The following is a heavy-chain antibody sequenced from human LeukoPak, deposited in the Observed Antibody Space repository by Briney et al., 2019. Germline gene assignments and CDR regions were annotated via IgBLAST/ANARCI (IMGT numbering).Heavy chain of an antibody. V-gene: IGHV4-30-2*01. D-gene: IGHD1-26*01. CDR2: IYHSGST. Sequence: SETLSLTCAVSGGSISSGGYSWSWIRQPPGKGLEWIGYIYHSGSTYYNPSLKSRVTISVDRSKDQFSLKLSSVTAADTAVYYCARGKVGATGGYFDYWGQGTLVTVSS. CDR3: ARGKVGATGGYFDY. J-gene: IGHJ4*02. CDR1: GGSISSGGYS.